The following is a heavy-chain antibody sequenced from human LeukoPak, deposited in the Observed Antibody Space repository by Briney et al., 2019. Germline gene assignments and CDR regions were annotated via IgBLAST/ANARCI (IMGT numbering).Heavy chain of an antibody. D-gene: IGHD1-14*01. V-gene: IGHV1-69*05. CDR3: ARGSRGITRGAFDI. CDR1: GATFSSYA. Sequence: GASVKLSCKASGATFSSYAISWVRQAPGQRLEWLGGIIPIFGTANYAQKFQGRVTITTDESTSTAYMELSSLRSEDTAVYYCARGSRGITRGAFDIWGQGTMVTVSS. J-gene: IGHJ3*02. CDR2: IIPIFGTA.